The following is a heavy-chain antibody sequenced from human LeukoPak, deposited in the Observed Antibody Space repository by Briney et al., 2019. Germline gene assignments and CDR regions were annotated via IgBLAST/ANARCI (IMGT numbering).Heavy chain of an antibody. D-gene: IGHD1-26*01. V-gene: IGHV3-21*01. J-gene: IGHJ6*03. Sequence: PGGSLRLSCAVSGFTFRSYNMNWVRQAPGKGLEWVSSITSSSRYIYYADSVKGRFTISRDNAKSSLYLQMNSLRAEDTAVYYCARDPYSGSYGDYYYYYMDVWGKGTTVTISS. CDR1: GFTFRSYN. CDR3: ARDPYSGSYGDYYYYYMDV. CDR2: ITSSSRYI.